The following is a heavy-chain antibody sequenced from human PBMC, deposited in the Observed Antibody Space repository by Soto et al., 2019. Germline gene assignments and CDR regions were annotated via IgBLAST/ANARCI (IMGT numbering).Heavy chain of an antibody. CDR1: GGSISSSSYY. V-gene: IGHV4-39*01. CDR3: ARQWIVLMVYATPTRFDP. J-gene: IGHJ5*02. D-gene: IGHD2-8*01. CDR2: IYYSGST. Sequence: ILSLTCTVSGGSISSSSYYWGWIRQPPGKGLEWIGSIYYSGSTYYNPSLKSRVTISVDTSKNQFSLKLSSVTAADTAVYYCARQWIVLMVYATPTRFDPWGQGTLVTVSS.